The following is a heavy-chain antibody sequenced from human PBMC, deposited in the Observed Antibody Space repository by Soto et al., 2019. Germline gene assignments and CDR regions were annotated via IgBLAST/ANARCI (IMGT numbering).Heavy chain of an antibody. CDR3: ARVLVVVAATAGLTGFDY. J-gene: IGHJ4*02. Sequence: ASVKVSCKASGYTFTSYGISWVRQAPGQGLEWMGWISAYNGNTNYAQKLQGRVTMTTDTSTSTAYMELRSLRSDDTAVYYCARVLVVVAATAGLTGFDYWRQRTMVTVYS. D-gene: IGHD2-15*01. V-gene: IGHV1-18*01. CDR1: GYTFTSYG. CDR2: ISAYNGNT.